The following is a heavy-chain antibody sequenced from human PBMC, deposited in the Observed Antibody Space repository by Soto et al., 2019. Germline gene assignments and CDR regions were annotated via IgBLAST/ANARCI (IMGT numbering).Heavy chain of an antibody. D-gene: IGHD5-12*01. CDR2: IYYSGST. V-gene: IGHV4-31*03. J-gene: IGHJ6*02. CDR1: GGSISSGGYY. Sequence: PSETLSRTCTVSGGSISSGGYYWSWIRQHPGKGLEWIGYIYYSGSTYYNPSLKSRVTISVDTYKNQFSLKLRSVTAADTAVYYCARELSGDSGMDVWGQGTTVTVSS. CDR3: ARELSGDSGMDV.